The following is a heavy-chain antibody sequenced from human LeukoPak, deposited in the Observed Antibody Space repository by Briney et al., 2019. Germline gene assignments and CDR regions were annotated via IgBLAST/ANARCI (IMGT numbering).Heavy chain of an antibody. CDR3: ARGVAVAGKYYFDY. D-gene: IGHD6-19*01. CDR1: GGSFSGYY. J-gene: IGHJ4*02. CDR2: INHSGST. V-gene: IGHV4-34*01. Sequence: SETLSLTCAVYGGSFSGYYWSWIRQPPGKGLEWIGEINHSGSTNYNPSLKSRVTISVDTSKNQFSLKLSSVTAADTAVYYCARGVAVAGKYYFDYRGQGTLVTVSS.